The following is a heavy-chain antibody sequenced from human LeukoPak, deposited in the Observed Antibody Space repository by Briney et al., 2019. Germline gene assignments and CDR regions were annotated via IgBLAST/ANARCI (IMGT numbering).Heavy chain of an antibody. V-gene: IGHV4-39*01. CDR3: ASNALPHCGGDCNLLDI. D-gene: IGHD2-21*02. CDR2: IYYSGST. CDR1: GGSISSSSYY. J-gene: IGHJ3*02. Sequence: PSETLSLTCTVSGGSISSSSYYWGWIRQPPGMGLEWIGSIYYSGSTYYNPSLKSRVTISVDTSKNQFSLKLSSETAADTAVYYCASNALPHCGGDCNLLDIWGQGTMVTVSS.